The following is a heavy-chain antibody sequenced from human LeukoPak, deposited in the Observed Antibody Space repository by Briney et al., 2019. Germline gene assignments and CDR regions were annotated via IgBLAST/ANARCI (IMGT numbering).Heavy chain of an antibody. V-gene: IGHV3-7*01. CDR3: AKHGRDFDF. Sequence: SGGSLRLSCAASGFTFSSHWMSWLRQAPGKGLEWVANIKQDGSDKYYVDSVKGRFTISRDNANNSLYLQMDSLRTDDTAVYYCAKHGRDFDFWGQGTLVTVSS. J-gene: IGHJ4*02. CDR2: IKQDGSDK. CDR1: GFTFSSHW.